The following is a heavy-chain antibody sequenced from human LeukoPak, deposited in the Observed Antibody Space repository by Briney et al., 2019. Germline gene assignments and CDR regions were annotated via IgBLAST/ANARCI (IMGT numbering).Heavy chain of an antibody. CDR1: GYTFTSYG. V-gene: IGHV1-18*01. CDR3: ARFSSPTGYFDL. Sequence: ASVKVSCKASGYTFTSYGISWVRRAPGQGLEWMGWISAYNGNTNYAQKLQGRVTMTTDTSTSTAYMELRSLRSDDTAVYYCARFSSPTGYFDLWGRGTLVTVSS. D-gene: IGHD2-2*01. CDR2: ISAYNGNT. J-gene: IGHJ2*01.